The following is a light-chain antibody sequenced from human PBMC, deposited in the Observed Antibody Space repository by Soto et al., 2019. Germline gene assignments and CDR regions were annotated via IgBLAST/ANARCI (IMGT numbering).Light chain of an antibody. V-gene: IGLV1-44*01. CDR2: SSD. CDR3: AAWDGSLGVV. J-gene: IGLJ2*01. CDR1: SSNIGDNI. Sequence: QSALTQPPSASGAPGQRVTISCSGSSSNIGDNIVNWYQQVPGSAPKLVIYSSDHRPSGVPDRFSGSKSGTSASLTISGLQSEDEANYYCAAWDGSLGVVFGGGTKLTVL.